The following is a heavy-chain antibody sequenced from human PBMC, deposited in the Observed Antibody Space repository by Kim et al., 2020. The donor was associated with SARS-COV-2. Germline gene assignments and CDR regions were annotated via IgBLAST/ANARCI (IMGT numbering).Heavy chain of an antibody. D-gene: IGHD3-9*01. CDR3: AKGRQASLTDHDY. V-gene: IGHV3-23*01. Sequence: ADAGKGRFTGSRDTSKTPLYLRMNSLGAEDTAVYYCAKGRQASLTDHDYWGQGTLVTVSS. J-gene: IGHJ4*02.